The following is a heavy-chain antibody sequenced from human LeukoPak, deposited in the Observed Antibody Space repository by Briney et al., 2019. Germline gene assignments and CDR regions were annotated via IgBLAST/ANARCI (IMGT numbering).Heavy chain of an antibody. J-gene: IGHJ3*02. Sequence: PSETLSLTCTVSGGSISNSNYYWGWIRQPPGKGLEWIGEINHSGSTNYNPSLKSRVTISVDTSKNQFSLKLSSVTAADTAVYYCARGQMKADAAARPRVNDAFDIWGQGTMVTVSS. CDR1: GGSISNSNYY. D-gene: IGHD6-25*01. CDR2: INHSGST. CDR3: ARGQMKADAAARPRVNDAFDI. V-gene: IGHV4-39*07.